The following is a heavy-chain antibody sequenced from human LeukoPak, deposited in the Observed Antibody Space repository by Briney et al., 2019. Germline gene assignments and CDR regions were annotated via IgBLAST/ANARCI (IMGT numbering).Heavy chain of an antibody. CDR1: GFIVTNNY. CDR2: ISRSGNSI. CDR3: VRDSYDASGCIDS. Sequence: GGSLRLSCAASGFIVTNNYMSWVRQAPGKGLEWLSYISRSGNSIFSADSVKGRFTISRDNAKNSLYLQLNSLKADDTAMYYCVRDSYDASGCIDSWGQGTQVTVSS. J-gene: IGHJ4*02. D-gene: IGHD3-22*01. V-gene: IGHV3-11*01.